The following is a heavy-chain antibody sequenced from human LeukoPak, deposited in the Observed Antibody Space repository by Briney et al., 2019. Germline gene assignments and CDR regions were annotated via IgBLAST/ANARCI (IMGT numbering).Heavy chain of an antibody. V-gene: IGHV3-53*04. CDR2: ISSGGTT. J-gene: IGHJ4*02. CDR3: ARDRSYGDFAWGY. D-gene: IGHD4-17*01. CDR1: GFTFSYYT. Sequence: GGSLRLSCAASGFTFSYYTMIWVRQAPGKGLEWVSVISSGGTTYYADSVKGRFTISRHISENTVYLQMNSLRAEDTAVYYCARDRSYGDFAWGYWGQGTLVTVST.